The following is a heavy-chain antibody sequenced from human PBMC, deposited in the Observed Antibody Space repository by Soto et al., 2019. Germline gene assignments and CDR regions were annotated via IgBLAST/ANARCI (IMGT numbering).Heavy chain of an antibody. J-gene: IGHJ4*02. D-gene: IGHD4-17*01. Sequence: QVQLVESGGGVVQPGRSLRLSCAASGFTFSSYGMHWVRQAPGKGLEWVAVISYDGSNKYYAESVKGRFTISRDNSKNTLYLQMNRLRSDDTAVYYCAKGPSTVTTYYYWGQGTLVTVSS. CDR2: ISYDGSNK. CDR1: GFTFSSYG. CDR3: AKGPSTVTTYYY. V-gene: IGHV3-30*18.